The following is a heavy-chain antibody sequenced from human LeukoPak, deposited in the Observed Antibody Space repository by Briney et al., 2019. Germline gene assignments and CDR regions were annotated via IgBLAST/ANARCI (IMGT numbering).Heavy chain of an antibody. CDR3: ATGSSGPIDY. CDR1: GYSFTSYW. V-gene: IGHV5-51*01. CDR2: IFPGDSDT. J-gene: IGHJ4*02. Sequence: GAALKISSKGSGYSFTSYWIGWWRRKPGENLEWMGIIFPGDSDTRYSPSFQGQVTISADKSISTAYLQWRSLKASDTAMYYCATGSSGPIDYWGRGTLVTVSS. D-gene: IGHD3-22*01.